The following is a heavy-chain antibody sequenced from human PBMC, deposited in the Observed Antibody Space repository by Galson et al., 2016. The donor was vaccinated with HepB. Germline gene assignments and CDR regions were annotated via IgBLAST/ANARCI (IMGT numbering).Heavy chain of an antibody. J-gene: IGHJ4*02. V-gene: IGHV1-18*04. D-gene: IGHD6-19*01. CDR3: VRDSRSWSFDY. Sequence: SVKVSCKASGCTFTSYAINWVRQAPGQGLEWRGSISEYNANTTYTPRFQDRVTMTRDKATSTVHMELRSLTSDDTAVYYCVRDSRSWSFDYWGQGTLVTVSS. CDR1: GCTFTSYA. CDR2: ISEYNANT.